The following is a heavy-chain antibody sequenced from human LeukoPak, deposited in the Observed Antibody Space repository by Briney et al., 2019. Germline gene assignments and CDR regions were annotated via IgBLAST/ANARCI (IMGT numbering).Heavy chain of an antibody. J-gene: IGHJ4*02. V-gene: IGHV4-30-2*01. CDR3: ARLVVTRGRLFDY. D-gene: IGHD4-23*01. CDR2: IYHSGST. CDR1: GGSISSGGYS. Sequence: SETLSLTCSVSGGSISSGGYSWSWIRQPPGKGLEWIGYIYHSGSTYYNPSLKSRVTISVDRSKNQFSLKLSSVTAADTAVYYCARLVVTRGRLFDYWGQGTLVTVSS.